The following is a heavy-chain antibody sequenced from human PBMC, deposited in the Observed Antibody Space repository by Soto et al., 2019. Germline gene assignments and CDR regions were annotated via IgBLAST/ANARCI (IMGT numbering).Heavy chain of an antibody. V-gene: IGHV3-21*01. D-gene: IGHD6-19*01. CDR1: GFTFSTYS. J-gene: IGHJ4*02. CDR3: AREDSSGWQDFDY. CDR2: ISSSSSYI. Sequence: PGGSLRLSCAASGFTFSTYSMNWVRQAPGKGLEWVSLISSSSSYIYYADSVKGRFTISRDNAKNSLYLQMNSLRAEDTAVYYCAREDSSGWQDFDYWGQGTLVTVSS.